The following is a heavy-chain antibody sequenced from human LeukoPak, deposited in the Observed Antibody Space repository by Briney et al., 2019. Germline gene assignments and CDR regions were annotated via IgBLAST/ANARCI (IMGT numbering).Heavy chain of an antibody. CDR2: IYYSGST. Sequence: PSETLSLTCSVSDDSITMYYWTWIRQPPGKGLEWIGSIYYSGSTYYNPSPKSRVTISVDTSKNQFSLKLSSVTAADTAVYYCARGLYSSGWYFDYWGQGTLVTVSS. CDR1: DDSITMYY. J-gene: IGHJ4*02. V-gene: IGHV4-59*12. D-gene: IGHD6-19*01. CDR3: ARGLYSSGWYFDY.